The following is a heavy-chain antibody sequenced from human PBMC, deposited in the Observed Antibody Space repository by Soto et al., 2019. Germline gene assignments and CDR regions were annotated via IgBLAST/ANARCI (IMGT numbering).Heavy chain of an antibody. CDR2: ISSSSSTI. CDR3: ARSAYCGGDCSSYWYFDL. D-gene: IGHD2-21*02. V-gene: IGHV3-48*02. Sequence: GGSLRLSCAASGFTFSSYSMNWVRQAPGKGLEWVSYISSSSSTIYYADSVKGRFTISRDNAKNSLYLQMNSLRDEDTAVYYCARSAYCGGDCSSYWYFDLWGRGTLVTVSS. CDR1: GFTFSSYS. J-gene: IGHJ2*01.